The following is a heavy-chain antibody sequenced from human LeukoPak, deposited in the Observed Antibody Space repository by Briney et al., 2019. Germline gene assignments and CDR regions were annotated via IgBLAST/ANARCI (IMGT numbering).Heavy chain of an antibody. Sequence: SVKVSCKASGGTFSSYAISWVRQAPGQGLEWMGGIIPIFGTANYAQKFQGRVTITADESTSTAYMELSSLRSEDTAVYYCASGPGSWDGYNTFTNDYWGQGTLVTVSS. V-gene: IGHV1-69*13. CDR1: GGTFSSYA. CDR3: ASGPGSWDGYNTFTNDY. J-gene: IGHJ4*02. D-gene: IGHD5-24*01. CDR2: IIPIFGTA.